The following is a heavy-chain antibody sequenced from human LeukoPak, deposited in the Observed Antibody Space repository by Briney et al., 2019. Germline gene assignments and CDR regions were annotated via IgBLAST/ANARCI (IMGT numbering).Heavy chain of an antibody. CDR1: GGTFSSYA. J-gene: IGHJ4*02. Sequence: ASVKVSCKASGGTFSSYAISWVRQAPGQGLEWMGRIIPILGIANYAQKFQGRVTITADKSTSTAYMELSSLRSEDTAVYYCARDRYYGSGSYYNWTDYWGQGTLVTVSS. CDR2: IIPILGIA. D-gene: IGHD3-10*01. CDR3: ARDRYYGSGSYYNWTDY. V-gene: IGHV1-69*04.